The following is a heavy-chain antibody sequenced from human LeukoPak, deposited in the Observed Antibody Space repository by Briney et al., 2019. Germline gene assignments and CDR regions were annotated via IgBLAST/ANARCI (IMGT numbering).Heavy chain of an antibody. J-gene: IGHJ5*02. D-gene: IGHD1-1*01. CDR3: ARDGAKSTTGTRRLFRFDP. Sequence: SSVKVSCKASGGTFSSYAISWVRQAPGQGLEWMGRIIPIFGIANYAQKFQGRVTITADKSTSTAYMELSNLRSEDTAVYYCARDGAKSTTGTRRLFRFDPWGQGTLVTVSS. V-gene: IGHV1-69*04. CDR2: IIPIFGIA. CDR1: GGTFSSYA.